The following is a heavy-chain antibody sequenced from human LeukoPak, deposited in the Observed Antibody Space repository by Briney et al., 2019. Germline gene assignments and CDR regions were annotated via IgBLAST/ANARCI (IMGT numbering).Heavy chain of an antibody. J-gene: IGHJ3*02. V-gene: IGHV3-48*01. CDR3: ARDFYGSGSYYWSDAFDI. CDR1: GFTFSSYS. Sequence: GGSLRLSCAASGFTFSSYSMNWVRQAPGKGLEWVSYTSSSSSTIYYADSVKGRFTISRDNAKNSLYLQMNSLRAEDTAVYYCARDFYGSGSYYWSDAFDIWGQGTMVTVSS. CDR2: TSSSSSTI. D-gene: IGHD3-10*01.